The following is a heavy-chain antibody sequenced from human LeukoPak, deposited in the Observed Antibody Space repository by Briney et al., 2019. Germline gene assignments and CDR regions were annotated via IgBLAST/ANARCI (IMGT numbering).Heavy chain of an antibody. CDR3: ARDGTDYDFWSGYPYFDY. CDR1: GFTFSSYG. V-gene: IGHV3-33*08. CDR2: IWYDGSNK. D-gene: IGHD3-3*01. J-gene: IGHJ4*02. Sequence: GGSLRLSCAASGFTFSSYGMPWVRQAPGKGLEWVAVIWYDGSNKYYADSVKGRFTISRDNSKNTLYLQMNSLRAEDTAVYYCARDGTDYDFWSGYPYFDYWGQGTLVTVSS.